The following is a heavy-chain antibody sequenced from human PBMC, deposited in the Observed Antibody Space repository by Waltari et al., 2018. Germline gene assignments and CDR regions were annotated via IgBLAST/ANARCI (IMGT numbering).Heavy chain of an antibody. CDR3: AIEYCSSTSCSSGGY. CDR2: MNPNSGTT. CDR1: GYTFTSYD. D-gene: IGHD2-2*01. V-gene: IGHV1-8*02. J-gene: IGHJ4*02. Sequence: VQLVQSGAEVKKPGASVKVSCKASGYTFTSYDINWVRQATGKGLEWMGWMNPNSGTTGYAQKFQGRVTMTRNTSISPAYMELRSLGSEDAAVYYCAIEYCSSTSCSSGGYWGQGTLVTVSS.